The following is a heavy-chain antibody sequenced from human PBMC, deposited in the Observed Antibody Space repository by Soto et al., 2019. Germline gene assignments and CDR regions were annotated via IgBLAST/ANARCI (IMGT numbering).Heavy chain of an antibody. Sequence: ASVKVSCKASGYTFTSYYMHCVRQAPGQGLEWMGIINPSGGSTSYAQKFQGRVTMTRDTSTSTVYMELSSLRSEDTAVYYCARGYLYYDFWSGYSQSYYYYGMDVWGQGTTVTVSS. CDR2: INPSGGST. D-gene: IGHD3-3*01. CDR3: ARGYLYYDFWSGYSQSYYYYGMDV. V-gene: IGHV1-46*01. CDR1: GYTFTSYY. J-gene: IGHJ6*02.